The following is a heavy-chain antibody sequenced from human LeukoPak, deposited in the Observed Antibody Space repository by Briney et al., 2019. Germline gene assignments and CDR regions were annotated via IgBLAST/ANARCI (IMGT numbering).Heavy chain of an antibody. CDR2: IIPILGIA. D-gene: IGHD4-17*01. V-gene: IGHV1-69*02. Sequence: GASVKVSCKASGGTFSSYTISWVRQAPGQGLEWMGRIIPILGIANYAQKFQGRVTITADKSTSTAYKELSSLRSEDTAVYYCARPVTTLKSHPYGMDVWGQGTTVTVSS. CDR3: ARPVTTLKSHPYGMDV. CDR1: GGTFSSYT. J-gene: IGHJ6*02.